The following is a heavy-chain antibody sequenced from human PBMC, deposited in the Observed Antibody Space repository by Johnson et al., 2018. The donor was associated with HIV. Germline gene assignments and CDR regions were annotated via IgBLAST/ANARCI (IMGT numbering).Heavy chain of an antibody. CDR2: IWYDGSNK. CDR1: GFTFSSYG. D-gene: IGHD3-22*01. V-gene: IGHV3-30*19. J-gene: IGHJ3*02. CDR3: ARGVGLVDGMIVDAFDI. Sequence: QVQLVESGGGVVQPGRSLRLSCVVSGFTFSSYGMHWVRQAPGKGLEWVAVIWYDGSNKYYANSVKGRFTISRDNSKNTLYLQMNSLRAEDTAVYYCARGVGLVDGMIVDAFDIWGQGTMVTVSS.